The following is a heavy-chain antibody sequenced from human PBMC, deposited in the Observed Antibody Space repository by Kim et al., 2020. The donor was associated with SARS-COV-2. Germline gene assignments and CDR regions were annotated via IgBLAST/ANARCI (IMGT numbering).Heavy chain of an antibody. D-gene: IGHD3-22*01. V-gene: IGHV3-30*18. CDR2: ISYDGSNK. CDR3: AKEYYDRSGYYSCAFDI. J-gene: IGHJ3*02. Sequence: GGSLRLSCAASGFTFSSYGMHWVRQAPGKGLEWVAVISYDGSNKYYADSVKGRFTISRDNSKNTLYLQMNSLRAEDTAVYYCAKEYYDRSGYYSCAFDI. CDR1: GFTFSSYG.